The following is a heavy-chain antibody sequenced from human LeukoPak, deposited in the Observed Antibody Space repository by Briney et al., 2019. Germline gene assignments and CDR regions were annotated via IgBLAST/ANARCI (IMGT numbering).Heavy chain of an antibody. V-gene: IGHV3-48*03. D-gene: IGHD1-26*01. J-gene: IGHJ4*02. Sequence: GGSLRLSCAASGFTLSSYEMNWVRQAPGKGLEWVSYISASDTSIYYADSVKGRFTFSRDNAKSSVYLQMNSLRAEDTALYYCARAVEGTTYFDYWGQGTLVTVSS. CDR1: GFTLSSYE. CDR2: ISASDTSI. CDR3: ARAVEGTTYFDY.